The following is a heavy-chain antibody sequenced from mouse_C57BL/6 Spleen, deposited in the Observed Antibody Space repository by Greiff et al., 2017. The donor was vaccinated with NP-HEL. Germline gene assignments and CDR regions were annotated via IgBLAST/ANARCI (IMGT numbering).Heavy chain of an antibody. CDR3: ARPPGSSWDWYFDV. D-gene: IGHD1-1*01. Sequence: EVQLVESGGGLVKPGGSLKLSCAASGFTFSDYGMHWVRQAPEKGLEWVAYISSGSSTIYYADTVKGRFTISRDNAKNTLFLQMTSLRSEDTAMYYCARPPGSSWDWYFDVWGTGTTVTVSS. V-gene: IGHV5-17*01. CDR1: GFTFSDYG. J-gene: IGHJ1*03. CDR2: ISSGSSTI.